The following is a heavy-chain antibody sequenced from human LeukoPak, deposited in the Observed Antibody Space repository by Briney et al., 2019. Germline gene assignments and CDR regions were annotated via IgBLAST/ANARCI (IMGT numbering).Heavy chain of an antibody. D-gene: IGHD3-10*01. CDR3: AKGNDYGSGTEYDY. CDR1: GFTFSSYA. CDR2: ISYDGSNK. Sequence: GGSLRLSCAASGFTFSSYAMHWVRQAPGKGLEWVAVISYDGSNKYYADSVKGRFTISRDNSKNTLYLQMNSLRAEDTAVYYCAKGNDYGSGTEYDYWGQGTLVTVSS. J-gene: IGHJ4*02. V-gene: IGHV3-30*04.